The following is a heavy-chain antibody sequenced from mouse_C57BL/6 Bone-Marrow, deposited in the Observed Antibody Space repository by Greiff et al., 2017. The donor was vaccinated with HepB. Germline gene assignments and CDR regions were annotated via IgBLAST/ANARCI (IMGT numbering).Heavy chain of an antibody. Sequence: EVKLMESGPELVKPGASVKMSCKASGYTFTDYNMHWVKQSHGKSLEWIGYINPNNGGTSYNQKFKGKATLTVNKSSSTAYMELRSLTSEDSAVYYCARRGDYDPFAYWGQGTLVTVSA. CDR3: ARRGDYDPFAY. CDR1: GYTFTDYN. CDR2: INPNNGGT. D-gene: IGHD2-4*01. J-gene: IGHJ3*01. V-gene: IGHV1-22*01.